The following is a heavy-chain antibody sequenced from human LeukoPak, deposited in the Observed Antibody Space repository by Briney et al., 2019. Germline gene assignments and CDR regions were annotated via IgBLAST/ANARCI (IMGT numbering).Heavy chain of an antibody. CDR1: GFTFSSYW. J-gene: IGHJ4*02. Sequence: GGSLRLSCAASGFTFSSYWMNWARQAPGKGLEWVSVIYSGGSTYYADSVKGRFTISRDNPKNTLYLQMNSLRAEVTAVYYCTRYYYDSSGYPYYFDYWGQGTLVTVSS. V-gene: IGHV3-53*01. CDR2: IYSGGST. D-gene: IGHD3-22*01. CDR3: TRYYYDSSGYPYYFDY.